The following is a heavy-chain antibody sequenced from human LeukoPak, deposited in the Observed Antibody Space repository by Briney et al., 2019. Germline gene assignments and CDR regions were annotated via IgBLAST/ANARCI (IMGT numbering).Heavy chain of an antibody. V-gene: IGHV3-23*01. D-gene: IGHD6-6*01. CDR3: AKGLGEFASAPDS. Sequence: GAPRLSCAASGFSFSNFGMSWVRQAPGKGLEWVSAIFGSGVTTYYADSVKGRFIISRDNSQNRLFLQVNSLRVEDTAVYYCAKGLGEFASAPDSWGQGTLVTVSS. J-gene: IGHJ5*01. CDR2: IFGSGVTT. CDR1: GFSFSNFG.